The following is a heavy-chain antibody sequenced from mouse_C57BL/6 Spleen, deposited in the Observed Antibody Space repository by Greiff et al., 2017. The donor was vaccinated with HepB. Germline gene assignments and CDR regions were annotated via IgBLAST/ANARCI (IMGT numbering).Heavy chain of an antibody. CDR3: ARSPFTTVVSAY. V-gene: IGHV1-72*01. CDR1: GYTFTSYW. CDR2: IDPNSGGT. D-gene: IGHD1-1*01. J-gene: IGHJ4*01. Sequence: QVHVKQPGAELVKPGASVKLSCKASGYTFTSYWMHWVKQRPGRGLEGIGRIDPNSGGTKYNEKFKSKATLTVDKPSSTAYMQLSSLTSEDSAVYYCARSPFTTVVSAYWGQGTSVTVSS.